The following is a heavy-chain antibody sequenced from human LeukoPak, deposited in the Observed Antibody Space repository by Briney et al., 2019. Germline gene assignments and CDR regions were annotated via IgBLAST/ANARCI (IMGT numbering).Heavy chain of an antibody. D-gene: IGHD3-10*01. Sequence: SETLSLTCAVYGGSFSGYYWSWIRQPPGKGLEWIGSIYYSGSTYYNPSLKSRVTMSVDTSKNQFSLKLSSVTAADTAVYYCAREWITMVRGVIPWFDPWGQGTLVTVSS. CDR1: GGSFSGYY. CDR3: AREWITMVRGVIPWFDP. CDR2: IYYSGST. V-gene: IGHV4-34*01. J-gene: IGHJ5*02.